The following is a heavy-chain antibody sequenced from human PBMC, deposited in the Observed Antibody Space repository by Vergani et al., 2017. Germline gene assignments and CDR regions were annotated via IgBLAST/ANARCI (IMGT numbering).Heavy chain of an antibody. CDR2: VYTSGMT. J-gene: IGHJ6*02. D-gene: IGHD3-10*01. V-gene: IGHV4-61*02. Sequence: QVQLQESGPRLVRPSQTLSLTCTVSGGSNNTGAYYWSWIRQPAGKGLEWIGRVYTSGMTNYNPSLKSRVTILVDRSKSQLSLKLTSVTAGDTAVYFCARELSYYYGSGSDDYNPYYYEGMDVWGPGTTVTVSS. CDR3: ARELSYYYGSGSDDYNPYYYEGMDV. CDR1: GGSNNTGAYY.